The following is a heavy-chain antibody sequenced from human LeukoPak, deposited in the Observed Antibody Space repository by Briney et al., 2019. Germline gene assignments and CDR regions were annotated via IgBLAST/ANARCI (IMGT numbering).Heavy chain of an antibody. J-gene: IGHJ4*02. CDR2: INPNSGGT. V-gene: IGHV1-2*02. Sequence: ASVKVSCKASGYTFTSYGISWVRQAPGQGLEWMGWINPNSGGTNYAQKFQGRVTMTRDTSISTAYMELSRLRSDDTAVYYCARGIAAAGEFDYWGQGTLVTVSS. CDR1: GYTFTSYG. D-gene: IGHD6-13*01. CDR3: ARGIAAAGEFDY.